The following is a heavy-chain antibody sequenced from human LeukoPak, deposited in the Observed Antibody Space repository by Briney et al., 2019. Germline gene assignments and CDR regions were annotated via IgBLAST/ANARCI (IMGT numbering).Heavy chain of an antibody. J-gene: IGHJ4*02. CDR3: AKGYGESHFDA. Sequence: GGSLRLSCAASGFTFRSFGMHFVRHAPGKGLEWVAFIRFDGSNQYYTDSVKGRFTISRDNSNNTLFLQMNNLSGDDTAVYLCAKGYGESHFDAWGQGTLVTVSS. CDR2: IRFDGSNQ. D-gene: IGHD5-18*01. V-gene: IGHV3-30*02. CDR1: GFTFRSFG.